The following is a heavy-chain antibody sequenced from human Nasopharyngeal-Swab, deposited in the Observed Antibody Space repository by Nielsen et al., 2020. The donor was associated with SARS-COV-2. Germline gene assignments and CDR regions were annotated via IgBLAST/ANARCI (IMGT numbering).Heavy chain of an antibody. J-gene: IGHJ6*02. V-gene: IGHV4-59*13. CDR3: ARDSRYYYYGMDV. Sequence: SETLSLTCTVSGGSISSYYWSWIRQPPGKGLEWIGYIYYSGSTNYNPSLKSRVTISVDTSKNQFPLKLSSVTAADTAVYYCARDSRYYYYGMDVWGQGTTVTVSS. CDR1: GGSISSYY. CDR2: IYYSGST.